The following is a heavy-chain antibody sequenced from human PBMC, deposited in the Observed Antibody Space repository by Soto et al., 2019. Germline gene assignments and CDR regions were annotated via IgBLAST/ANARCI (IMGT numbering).Heavy chain of an antibody. D-gene: IGHD3-3*01. CDR1: GYTFSSYG. J-gene: IGHJ4*02. CDR2: ISAYNGNT. CDR3: ARTLNEWLLGLE. V-gene: IGHV1-18*01. Sequence: QVKLVQSGGEVKKPGASVKISCKASGYTFSSYGISWVRKAPGQGLEWMGWISAYNGNTKDAQKFQGRVTMTTDTSTSTAYMELSSLRSDDTAIYYCARTLNEWLLGLEWGQGTLVTVS.